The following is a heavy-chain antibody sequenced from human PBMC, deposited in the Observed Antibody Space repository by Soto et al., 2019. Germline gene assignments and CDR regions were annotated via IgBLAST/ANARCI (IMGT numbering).Heavy chain of an antibody. CDR3: ARQINWRDGGA. CDR1: GFSLSDHG. V-gene: IGHV3-48*02. D-gene: IGHD3-16*01. J-gene: IGHJ5*02. Sequence: GGSLRLSCAASGFSLSDHGVNWVRQAPGKGLEWISSVNRGASSLYYAESVKGRFSMSRDDVKNSVYLQMNSLRDEDTAVYYCARQINWRDGGAWGQGTLVTVSS. CDR2: VNRGASSL.